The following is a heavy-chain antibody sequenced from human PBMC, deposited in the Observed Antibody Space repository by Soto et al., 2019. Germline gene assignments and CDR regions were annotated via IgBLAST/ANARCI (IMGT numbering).Heavy chain of an antibody. V-gene: IGHV1-69*13. CDR1: GGTFSSYA. CDR3: ARDRVGATTRWYFDL. J-gene: IGHJ2*01. D-gene: IGHD1-26*01. Sequence: SVKVSCKASGGTFSSYAISWVRQAPGQGLEWMGGIIPIFGTANYAQKFRGRVTITADESTSTAYMELSSLRSEDTAVYYCARDRVGATTRWYFDLWGRGTLVTVSS. CDR2: IIPIFGTA.